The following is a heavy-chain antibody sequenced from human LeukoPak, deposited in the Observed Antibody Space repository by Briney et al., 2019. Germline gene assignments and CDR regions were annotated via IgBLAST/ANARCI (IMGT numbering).Heavy chain of an antibody. J-gene: IGHJ4*02. D-gene: IGHD3-10*02. CDR2: IYYSGST. Sequence: SETLSLTCTVSGGSISSSYWSWIRQPPGKGLEWIGYIYYSGSTNYNPSLKSRVTISVDTSKNQFSLKLSSVTAADTAVYYCASCSGSPQAFDYWGQGTLVTVSS. CDR1: GGSISSSY. CDR3: ASCSGSPQAFDY. V-gene: IGHV4-59*12.